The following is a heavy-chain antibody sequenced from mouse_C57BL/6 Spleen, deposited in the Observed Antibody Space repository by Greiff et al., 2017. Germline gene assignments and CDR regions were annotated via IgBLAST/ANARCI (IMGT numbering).Heavy chain of an antibody. CDR1: GYTFTSYW. CDR2: IDPSDSYN. Sequence: QVQLQQPGAELVKPGASVKLSCKASGYTFTSYWMQWVNQRPGQGLEWIGEIDPSDSYNNYNQKFKGKATLTVDTSSSPAYMQISSLTSEDSAVYYCASTHARDPDYWGQGTTLTVSS. D-gene: IGHD2-13*01. V-gene: IGHV1-50*01. J-gene: IGHJ2*01. CDR3: ASTHARDPDY.